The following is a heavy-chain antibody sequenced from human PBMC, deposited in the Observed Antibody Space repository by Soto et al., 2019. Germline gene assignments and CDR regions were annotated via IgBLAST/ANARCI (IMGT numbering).Heavy chain of an antibody. CDR3: ARDLTACSSTSCYYFDY. J-gene: IGHJ4*02. CDR2: INPNSGGT. Sequence: ASVKVSCKASGYTFTGYYMHWVRQAPGQGLEWMGWINPNSGGTNYAQKFQGWVTMTRDTSISTAYMELSRLRSDDTAVYYCARDLTACSSTSCYYFDYWGQGTLVTVSS. V-gene: IGHV1-2*04. D-gene: IGHD2-2*01. CDR1: GYTFTGYY.